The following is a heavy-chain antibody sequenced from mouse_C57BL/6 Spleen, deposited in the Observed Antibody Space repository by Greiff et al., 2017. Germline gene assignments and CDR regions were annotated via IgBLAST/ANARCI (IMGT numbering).Heavy chain of an antibody. Sequence: EVKLQESGPGLVKPSPSLSLTCSVTGYSITSGFYWNWIRQFPGNKLEWRGYISYDGNNNYNPSLKNRITITRDTSKNQFFLKLNSVTTEDTATYYGARDHRRPGFAYWGQGTLVTVSA. CDR1: GYSITSGFY. J-gene: IGHJ3*01. CDR3: ARDHRRPGFAY. V-gene: IGHV3-6*01. CDR2: ISYDGNN.